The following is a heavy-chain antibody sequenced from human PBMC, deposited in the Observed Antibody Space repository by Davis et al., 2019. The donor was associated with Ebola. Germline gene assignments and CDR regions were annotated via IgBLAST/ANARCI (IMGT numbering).Heavy chain of an antibody. V-gene: IGHV4-39*01. J-gene: IGHJ6*02. CDR2: FYYSGST. D-gene: IGHD3-16*02. CDR3: ARRGSMITFGGVIVIPAYYGMDV. CDR1: GGSFSSYY. Sequence: SETLSLTCAVYGGSFSSYYWGWIRQRPGKGLEWIGSFYYSGSTYYNPSLKSRVTISVDTSKNQFSLKLSSVTAADTAVYYCARRGSMITFGGVIVIPAYYGMDVWGQGTTVTVSS.